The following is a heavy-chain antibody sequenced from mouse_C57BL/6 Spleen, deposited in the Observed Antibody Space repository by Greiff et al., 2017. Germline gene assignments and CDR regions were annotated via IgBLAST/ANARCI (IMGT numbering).Heavy chain of an antibody. Sequence: QVHVKQSGAELARPGASVKLSCKASGYTFTSYGISWVKQRTGQGLEWIGEIYPRSGNTYYNEKFKGKATLTADKSSSTAYMELRSLTSEDSAVYFCARGTTVVNPYFDYWGQGTTLTVSS. CDR1: GYTFTSYG. D-gene: IGHD1-1*01. V-gene: IGHV1-81*01. J-gene: IGHJ2*01. CDR2: IYPRSGNT. CDR3: ARGTTVVNPYFDY.